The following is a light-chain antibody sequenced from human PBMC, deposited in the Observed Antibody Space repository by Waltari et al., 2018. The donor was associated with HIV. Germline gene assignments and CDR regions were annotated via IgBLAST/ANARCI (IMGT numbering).Light chain of an antibody. CDR2: GRY. V-gene: IGLV6-57*03. CDR1: SGSLSGNY. CDR3: QSYDTNKNWV. Sequence: FMLTQPHSVSESPGKTVTISCTRSSGSLSGNYVQWFQRRPGSAPTNVIYGRYLRTSGFPARFSGCIDRSSNSASLTISGLKTEDEADYYGQSYDTNKNWVFGGGTKLTFL. J-gene: IGLJ3*02.